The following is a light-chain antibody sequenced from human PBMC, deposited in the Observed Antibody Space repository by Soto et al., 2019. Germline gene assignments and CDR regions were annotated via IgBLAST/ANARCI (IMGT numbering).Light chain of an antibody. CDR1: QSVSSSY. CDR2: GAS. J-gene: IGKJ1*01. CDR3: QQDYTFRWT. Sequence: EIVMTQSPATLSLSPGERATLSCRASQSVSSSYLSWYQQKPGQAPRLLIYGASTRATGIPARFSCSGAGTDFTLTISSLRPEDFEVYYCQQDYTFRWTFGQGTKVXI. V-gene: IGKV3D-7*01.